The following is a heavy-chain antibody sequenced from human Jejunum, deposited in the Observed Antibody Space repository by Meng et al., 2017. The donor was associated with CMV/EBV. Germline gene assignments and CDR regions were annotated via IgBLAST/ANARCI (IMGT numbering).Heavy chain of an antibody. J-gene: IGHJ4*02. Sequence: AGGPISNVLYYCAWIRQRPGKGLEWIGSIYYTGGTHYSPSLKSRVTISLDTSKNHLSLMLSSVTAADTAVYYCARLFGYSYGAIDYWGQGTLVTVSS. CDR2: IYYTGGT. V-gene: IGHV4-39*02. D-gene: IGHD5-18*01. CDR1: GGPISNVLYY. CDR3: ARLFGYSYGAIDY.